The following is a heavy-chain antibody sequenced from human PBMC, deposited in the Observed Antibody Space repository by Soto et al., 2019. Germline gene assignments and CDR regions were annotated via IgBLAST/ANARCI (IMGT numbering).Heavy chain of an antibody. D-gene: IGHD2-8*01. V-gene: IGHV3-23*01. J-gene: IGHJ4*02. CDR1: GFTVSTFT. CDR2: ISGSGGSLRDP. CDR3: AKARCTTANCYVPDY. Sequence: GGSLRLSCAASGFTVSTFTMSWVRQAPGKGLEWVAVISGSGGSLRDPSYADSVRGRFSISRDNSKNTLYLLMSSLRGEDTAMYYCAKARCTTANCYVPDYWGQGTLVTVSS.